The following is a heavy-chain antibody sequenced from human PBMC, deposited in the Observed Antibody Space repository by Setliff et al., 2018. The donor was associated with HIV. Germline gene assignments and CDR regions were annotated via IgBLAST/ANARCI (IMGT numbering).Heavy chain of an antibody. Sequence: SETLSLTCGVYGGSLSGYHWSWIRQCPEKGLEWIGEINHSGSTNYNPSLKSRVTMSVDTSKNQFSLKLSSVSAAGTAVYYCATEGGPSRDGVFYIWGLGTKVTVSS. D-gene: IGHD2-8*01. J-gene: IGHJ3*02. V-gene: IGHV4-34*01. CDR2: INHSGST. CDR3: ATEGGPSRDGVFYI. CDR1: GGSLSGYH.